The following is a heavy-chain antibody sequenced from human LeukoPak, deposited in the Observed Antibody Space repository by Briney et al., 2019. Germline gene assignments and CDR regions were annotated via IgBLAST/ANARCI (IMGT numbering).Heavy chain of an antibody. J-gene: IGHJ5*02. CDR1: GGSISSDIW. Sequence: SETLSLTCAVSGGSISSDIWWSWVRQPPGKGLEWIGEIHHSGTTAFKPSLKSRVIMSVDTSTNHFSLKLSSVTAADTAVYYCARDRRYSGSYYLLRSLDPWGQGTLVTVSS. V-gene: IGHV4-4*02. CDR2: IHHSGTT. CDR3: ARDRRYSGSYYLLRSLDP. D-gene: IGHD1-26*01.